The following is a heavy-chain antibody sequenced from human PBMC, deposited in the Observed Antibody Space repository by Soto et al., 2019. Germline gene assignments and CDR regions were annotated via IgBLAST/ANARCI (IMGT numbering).Heavy chain of an antibody. Sequence: SETLSLTCTVSCASISTGAYYWSWIRQHPGKGLEWIGYIHYSGSSFYKPSLKSRITISVDTSKNQFSLKLSSVTAADTAVYYCARDQRYYYYGMDVWGQGTTVTVSS. CDR1: CASISTGAYY. CDR3: ARDQRYYYYGMDV. V-gene: IGHV4-31*03. J-gene: IGHJ6*02. CDR2: IHYSGSS.